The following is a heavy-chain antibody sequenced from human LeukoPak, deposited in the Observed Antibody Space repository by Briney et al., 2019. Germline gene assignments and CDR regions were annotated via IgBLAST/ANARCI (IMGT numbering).Heavy chain of an antibody. Sequence: SETLSLTCAVSGGSFSSSFWWGWVRQPPGKGLEWIGYIYYSGSTNYNPSLKSRVTISVDTSKNQFSLKLSSVTAADTAVYYCARDNWNYGSSMDVWGQGTTVTVSS. V-gene: IGHV4-59*01. J-gene: IGHJ6*02. CDR3: ARDNWNYGSSMDV. CDR1: GGSFSSSF. CDR2: IYYSGST. D-gene: IGHD1-7*01.